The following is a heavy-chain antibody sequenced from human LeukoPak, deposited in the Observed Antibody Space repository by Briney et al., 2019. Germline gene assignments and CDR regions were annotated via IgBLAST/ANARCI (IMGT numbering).Heavy chain of an antibody. CDR2: IKQDGRER. CDR3: ARDDGIRTVDY. D-gene: IGHD2-21*01. V-gene: IGHV3-7*04. CDR1: GFTFSSYW. J-gene: IGHJ4*02. Sequence: GGSLRLSCAASGFTFSSYWMTWVRQGPGKGLEWVANIKQDGRERYCLDSVKGRFTISRDNAKDSLYLQMNSLRAEDTAEYYCARDDGIRTVDYWGQGTLVTISS.